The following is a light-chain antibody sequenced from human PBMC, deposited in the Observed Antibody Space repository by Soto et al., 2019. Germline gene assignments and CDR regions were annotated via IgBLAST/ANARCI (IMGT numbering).Light chain of an antibody. CDR2: DTS. CDR3: LLSYNAARV. CDR1: TGAVTSNHH. J-gene: IGLJ2*01. V-gene: IGLV7-46*01. Sequence: AVVTQEPSLTVPPGGTVTLTCGSSTGAVTSNHHPYWFQQKAGQAPRTLIYDTSNKHSWTPARFSGSLLGDKAALTLSGAQPEDEAQYYCLLSYNAARVFGGGTKLTVL.